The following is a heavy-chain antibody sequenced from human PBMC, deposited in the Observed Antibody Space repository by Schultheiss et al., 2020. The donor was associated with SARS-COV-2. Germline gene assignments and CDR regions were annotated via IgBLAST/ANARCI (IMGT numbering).Heavy chain of an antibody. J-gene: IGHJ5*02. CDR1: GDTFNNYW. Sequence: GGSLRLSCKGSGDTFNNYWVNWVRQTPGKGLEWMGKTDSSDSYTKYNPSFQGHVTLSLDKSIDTGYLQWSSLEASDTAMYYCARRIESHSSSWHNWFDPWGQGTLVTVSS. D-gene: IGHD6-13*01. CDR3: ARRIESHSSSWHNWFDP. CDR2: TDSSDSYT. V-gene: IGHV5-10-1*01.